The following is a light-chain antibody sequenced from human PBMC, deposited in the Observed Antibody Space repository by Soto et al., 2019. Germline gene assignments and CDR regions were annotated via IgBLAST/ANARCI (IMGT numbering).Light chain of an antibody. J-gene: IGLJ3*02. CDR1: NVGSKS. Sequence: SYELTQPPSVSVAPGQTARITCWGNNVGSKSVHWYQQKPGQAPVLVVYDDRDRPSGIPERFSGSNSGNTATLTISRVEAGDEADYYCQVWDSSSAHPAVFAGGPKVTVL. CDR2: DDR. V-gene: IGLV3-21*02. CDR3: QVWDSSSAHPAV.